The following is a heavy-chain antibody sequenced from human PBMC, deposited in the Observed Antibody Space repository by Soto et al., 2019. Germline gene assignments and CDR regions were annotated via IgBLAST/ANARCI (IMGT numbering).Heavy chain of an antibody. CDR2: IYHSGST. CDR3: AVYGTSARDYSYIAL. CDR1: GGSISSSSYY. Sequence: PSETLSLTCNVSGGSISSSSYYWGWIRQPPGKGLEWIGSIYHSGSTFYNPSLKSRLIISVDTSKNQFSLKLRSVTAADTAVYYCAVYGTSARDYSYIALWGKGPTVPVSS. V-gene: IGHV4-39*01. J-gene: IGHJ6*03. D-gene: IGHD3-10*01.